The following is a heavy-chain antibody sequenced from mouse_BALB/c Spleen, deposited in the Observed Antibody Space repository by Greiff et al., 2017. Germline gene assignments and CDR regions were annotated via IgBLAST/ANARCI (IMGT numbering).Heavy chain of an antibody. J-gene: IGHJ3*01. CDR3: ARGEEYGNYVGFAY. CDR2: IDPANGNT. V-gene: IGHV14-3*02. D-gene: IGHD2-10*02. Sequence: VQLQQSGAELVKPGASVKLSCTASGFNIKDTYMHWVKQRPEQGLEWIGRIDPANGNTKYDPKFQGKATITADTSSNTAYLQLSSLTSEDTAVYYCARGEEYGNYVGFAYWGQGTLVTVSA. CDR1: GFNIKDTY.